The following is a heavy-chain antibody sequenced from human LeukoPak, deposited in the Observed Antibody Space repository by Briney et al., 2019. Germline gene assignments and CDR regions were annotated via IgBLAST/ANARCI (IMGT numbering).Heavy chain of an antibody. CDR3: ARDPSYDILTGDAFDI. V-gene: IGHV3-72*01. Sequence: PGGSLRLSCAASGFTFSDHYMDWVRQAPGKGLEWVGRTRNKANSYTTEYAASVKGRFTISRDDSKNSLYLQMNSLRAEDTAVYYCARDPSYDILTGDAFDIWGQGTMVTVSS. J-gene: IGHJ3*02. D-gene: IGHD3-9*01. CDR2: TRNKANSYTT. CDR1: GFTFSDHY.